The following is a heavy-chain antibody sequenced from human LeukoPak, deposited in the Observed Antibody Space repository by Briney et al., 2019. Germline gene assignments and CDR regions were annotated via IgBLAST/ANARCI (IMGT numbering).Heavy chain of an antibody. J-gene: IGHJ4*02. V-gene: IGHV1-2*02. D-gene: IGHD2-2*01. CDR1: GYTFTGYY. CDR2: INPNSGGT. Sequence: ASVKVSCKASGYTFTGYYMHWVRQAPGQGLEWMGWINPNSGGTNYAQKFQGRVTMTRDTSISTAYMELSRLRSDDTAVYYCARALRGYVPDFDYWGQGTLVTVSS. CDR3: ARALRGYVPDFDY.